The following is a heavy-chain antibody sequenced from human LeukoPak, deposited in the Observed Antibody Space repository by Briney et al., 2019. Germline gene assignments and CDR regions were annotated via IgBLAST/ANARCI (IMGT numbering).Heavy chain of an antibody. CDR1: GFTFSSHG. CDR3: ARRSVRYYHYMDV. D-gene: IGHD3-10*02. V-gene: IGHV3-23*01. Sequence: GGSLRLSCAASGFTFSSHGMDWVRQAPGKGLEWVSGISPSGDILYYADSVKGQFTISRDNSKNTVSLQMNSLRAEDTAVYWCARRSVRYYHYMDVWGKGTTVTVSS. J-gene: IGHJ6*03. CDR2: ISPSGDIL.